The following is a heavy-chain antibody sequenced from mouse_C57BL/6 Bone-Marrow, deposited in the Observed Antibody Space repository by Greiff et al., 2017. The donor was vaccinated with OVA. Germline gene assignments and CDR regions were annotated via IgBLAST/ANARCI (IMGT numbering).Heavy chain of an antibody. V-gene: IGHV1-26*01. CDR1: GYTFTDYY. CDR2: INPNNGGT. J-gene: IGHJ3*01. CDR3: ARCEGLRRWFAY. D-gene: IGHD2-4*01. Sequence: EVQLQQSGPELVKPGASVKISCKASGYTFTDYYMNWVKQSHGQRLEWIGDINPNNGGTSYNQKFKGKATLTVDKSSSTAYMEVRSLTSEDSAVYYCARCEGLRRWFAYWGQGTLVTVSA.